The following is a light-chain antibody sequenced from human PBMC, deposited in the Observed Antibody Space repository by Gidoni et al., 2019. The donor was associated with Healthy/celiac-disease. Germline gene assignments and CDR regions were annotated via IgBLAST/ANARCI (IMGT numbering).Light chain of an antibody. V-gene: IGKV2-28*01. CDR3: MQALQTPL. CDR2: LGS. Sequence: DMGMTQSPLSLPVTPGEPASISCRSSQSLLHSNGYNYLDWYLQKPGQSPQLLIYLGSNRASGVPDRFSGSGSGTDFTLKISRVEAEDVGVYYCMQALQTPLFGGGTKVEIK. J-gene: IGKJ4*01. CDR1: QSLLHSNGYNY.